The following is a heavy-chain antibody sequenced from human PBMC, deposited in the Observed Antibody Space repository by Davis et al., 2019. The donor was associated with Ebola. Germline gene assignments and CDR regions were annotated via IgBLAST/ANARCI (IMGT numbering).Heavy chain of an antibody. CDR2: INHSGST. J-gene: IGHJ6*03. Sequence: PSQTLSLTCTVAGGSVSSGSYYWSWIRQPTGKGLEWIGEINHSGSTNYNPSLQSRVTISVDTSKNQFSLKLSSVTAADTAVYYCARYAEGPVVPAAQAYYYMDVWGKGTTVTVSS. CDR3: ARYAEGPVVPAAQAYYYMDV. D-gene: IGHD2-2*01. V-gene: IGHV4-61*01. CDR1: GGSVSSGSYY.